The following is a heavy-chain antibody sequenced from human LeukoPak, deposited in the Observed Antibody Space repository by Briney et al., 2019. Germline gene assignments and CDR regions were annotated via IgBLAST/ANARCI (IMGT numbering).Heavy chain of an antibody. CDR3: ARVPQLLYRYYYYYMDV. D-gene: IGHD2-2*02. CDR1: GFTFSDYC. CDR2: ISSSGSPI. J-gene: IGHJ6*03. Sequence: GGSLRLSCAASGFTFSDYCMSWIRQAPGKGLEWVSYISSSGSPIYYADSVKGRFTISRDNAKNSLYLQMNSLRDEDTAVYYCARVPQLLYRYYYYYMDVWGKGTTVTVSS. V-gene: IGHV3-11*01.